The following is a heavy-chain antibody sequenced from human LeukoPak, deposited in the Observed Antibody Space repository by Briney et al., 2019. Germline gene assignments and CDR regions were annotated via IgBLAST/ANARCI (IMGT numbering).Heavy chain of an antibody. CDR1: GYTFTGYY. Sequence: ASVKVSCKASGYTFTGYYMHWVRRAPRQGLEWMGRINPNSGGTNYAQKFQARVTMTRDTSISTAYMELSRLRSDDTAVYYCARGLVYGSGNVWGKGTTVTVSS. CDR3: ARGLVYGSGNV. V-gene: IGHV1-2*06. D-gene: IGHD3-10*01. J-gene: IGHJ6*04. CDR2: INPNSGGT.